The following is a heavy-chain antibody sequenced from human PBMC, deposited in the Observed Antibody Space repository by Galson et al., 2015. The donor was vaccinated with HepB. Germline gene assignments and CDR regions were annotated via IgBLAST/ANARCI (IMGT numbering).Heavy chain of an antibody. J-gene: IGHJ4*02. CDR2: IKSKTDDGTT. Sequence: SLRLSCAASGFTFSNAWMNWVRQTPGKGLEWVGHIKSKTDDGTTNYAAPVKGRFTISRDDSKNTLFLQMNSLKTEDTAVYYCTTGDFWSGYSPFGGIWGQGALVNV. D-gene: IGHD3-3*01. CDR3: TTGDFWSGYSPFGGI. V-gene: IGHV3-15*07. CDR1: GFTFSNAW.